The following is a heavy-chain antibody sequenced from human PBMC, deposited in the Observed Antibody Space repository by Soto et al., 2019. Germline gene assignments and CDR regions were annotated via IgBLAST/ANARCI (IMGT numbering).Heavy chain of an antibody. J-gene: IGHJ3*02. D-gene: IGHD2-15*01. CDR2: IVVGSGNT. CDR1: GLTFTSSA. CDR3: AARSRVRDDAFDI. V-gene: IGHV1-58*02. Sequence: QMQLVQSGPEVKKPGTSVKVSCKASGLTFTSSAMQWVRQARGQRLEWIGWIVVGSGNTNYAQKFQERVTITRDMSTTTAYMELSSLRSEDTAVYYCAARSRVRDDAFDIWGQGTMVTVSS.